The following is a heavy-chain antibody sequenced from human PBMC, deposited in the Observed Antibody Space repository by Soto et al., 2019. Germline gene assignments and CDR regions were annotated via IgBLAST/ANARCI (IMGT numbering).Heavy chain of an antibody. CDR1: GFTFSSYA. D-gene: IGHD3-10*01. J-gene: IGHJ6*02. Sequence: GGSLRLSCAASGFTFSSYAMHWVRQAPGKGLEWVAVISYDGSNKYYADSVKGRFTISRDNSKNTLYLQMNSLRAEDTAVYYCARLLLRWTKGDYQHYYYYGMDVWGQGTTVTVSS. CDR3: ARLLLRWTKGDYQHYYYYGMDV. CDR2: ISYDGSNK. V-gene: IGHV3-30-3*01.